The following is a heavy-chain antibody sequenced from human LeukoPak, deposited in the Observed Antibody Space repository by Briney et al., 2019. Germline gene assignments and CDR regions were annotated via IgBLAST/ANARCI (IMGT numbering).Heavy chain of an antibody. CDR1: GGSISSSSYY. CDR3: ARDPPYYDFWSGYYPNAFDI. V-gene: IGHV4-39*07. Sequence: SETLSLTCTVSGGSISSSSYYWGWIRQPPGKGLEWIGSIYYSGSTYYNPSLKSRVTIPVDTSKNQFSLKLSSVTAADTAVYYCARDPPYYDFWSGYYPNAFDIWGQGTMVTVSS. J-gene: IGHJ3*02. D-gene: IGHD3-3*01. CDR2: IYYSGST.